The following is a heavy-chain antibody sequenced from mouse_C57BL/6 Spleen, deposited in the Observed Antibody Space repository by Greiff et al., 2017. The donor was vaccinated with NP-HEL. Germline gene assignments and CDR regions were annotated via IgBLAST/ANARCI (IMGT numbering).Heavy chain of an antibody. J-gene: IGHJ2*01. Sequence: QVQLQQPGAELVRPGSSVKLSCKASGYTFTSYWMDWVKQRPGQGLEWIGNIYPSDSETHYNQKFKDKATLTVDKSSSTAYMQLSSLTSEDSAVYYCAREETGGPFDYWGQGTTLTVSS. V-gene: IGHV1-61*01. CDR3: AREETGGPFDY. CDR1: GYTFTSYW. CDR2: IYPSDSET. D-gene: IGHD3-2*01.